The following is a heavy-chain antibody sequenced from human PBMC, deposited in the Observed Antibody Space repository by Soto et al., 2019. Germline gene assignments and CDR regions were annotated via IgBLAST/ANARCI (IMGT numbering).Heavy chain of an antibody. V-gene: IGHV6-1*01. Sequence: PSQTLSLTCVISGYSVSRSSAAWNWIRLSPSRGLEWLGRTYYVSKWYNEYAVSVKSRITINPDTSKNQFSLQLSSVTPEDTAVYYRARSHTPFYMDVWGKGTTVTVSS. J-gene: IGHJ6*03. CDR3: ARSHTPFYMDV. CDR2: TYYVSKWYN. CDR1: GYSVSRSSAA.